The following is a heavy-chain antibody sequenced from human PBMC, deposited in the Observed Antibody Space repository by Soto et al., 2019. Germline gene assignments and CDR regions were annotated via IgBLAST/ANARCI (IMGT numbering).Heavy chain of an antibody. D-gene: IGHD5-12*01. CDR2: IGTAGDT. CDR3: ARDHDIVASPRYYYGMDV. CDR1: GFTFSSYD. J-gene: IGHJ6*02. V-gene: IGHV3-13*01. Sequence: GGSLRLSCAASGFTFSSYDMHWVRQATGKGLEWVSAIGTAGDTYYPGSVKGRFTISRENAKNSLYLQMNSLRAEDTAVYYCARDHDIVASPRYYYGMDVWGQGTTVTVSS.